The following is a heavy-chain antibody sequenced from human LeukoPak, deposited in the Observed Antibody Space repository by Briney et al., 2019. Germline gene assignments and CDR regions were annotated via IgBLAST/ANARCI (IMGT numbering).Heavy chain of an antibody. D-gene: IGHD3-9*01. CDR3: ARGPLRYFDWSPHYYYYMDV. CDR1: GYTFTGYY. J-gene: IGHJ6*03. CDR2: MDPNSGNT. Sequence: ASVKVSCKASGYTFTGYYMHWVRQAPGQGLEWMGWMDPNSGNTGYAQKFQGRVTITRNTSISTAYMELSSLRSEDTAVYYCARGPLRYFDWSPHYYYYMDVWGKGTTVTVSS. V-gene: IGHV1-8*03.